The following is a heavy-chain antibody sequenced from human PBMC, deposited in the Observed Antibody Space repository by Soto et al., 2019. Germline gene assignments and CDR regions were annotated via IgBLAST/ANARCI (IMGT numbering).Heavy chain of an antibody. CDR3: ARVRGLDTIDY. J-gene: IGHJ4*02. CDR2: IYNTGNT. V-gene: IGHV4-39*01. Sequence: PSETLSLTCSVSGGSLSRSTYYWGWIRQPPGKGLEWIGSIYNTGNTYSNPSLKSRVTISVDTSRNQFSLKLSSVTAADTAVYYCARVRGLDTIDYWGQGTLVTVS. D-gene: IGHD2-15*01. CDR1: GGSLSRSTYY.